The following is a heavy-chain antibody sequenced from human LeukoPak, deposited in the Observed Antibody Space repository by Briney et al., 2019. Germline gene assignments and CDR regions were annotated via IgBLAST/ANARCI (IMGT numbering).Heavy chain of an antibody. V-gene: IGHV3-23*01. J-gene: IGHJ4*02. Sequence: GGSLRLSCVASGFTFGHNAMGWVRQAPGKRLEWVSALSGSGGDTFYADSVKGRFTISRDNSKNTLYLQLSSLSPDDTAVYYCANGPPPSSSIFDFSGPGTLVTVSS. CDR2: LSGSGGDT. CDR3: ANGPPPSSSIFDF. CDR1: GFTFGHNA. D-gene: IGHD6-6*01.